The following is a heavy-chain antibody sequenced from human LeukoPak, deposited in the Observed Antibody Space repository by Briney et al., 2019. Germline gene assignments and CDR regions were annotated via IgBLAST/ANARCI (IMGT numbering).Heavy chain of an antibody. D-gene: IGHD1-26*01. V-gene: IGHV5-51*01. CDR1: GYSFTNYW. CDR3: VKGWRGSLYDPAEH. CDR2: IYPGDSDT. J-gene: IGHJ1*01. Sequence: PGESLKISCKASGYSFTNYWIGWVRQMPGRGLEWMGTIYPGDSDTRYSPSFQGQVTVSADNSISTAYLQWSSLKASDTAIYYCVKGWRGSLYDPAEHWGQGTLITVSS.